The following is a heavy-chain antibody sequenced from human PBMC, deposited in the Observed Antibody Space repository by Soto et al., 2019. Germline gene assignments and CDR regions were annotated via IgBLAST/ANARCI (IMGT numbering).Heavy chain of an antibody. CDR1: GGTFSSYA. J-gene: IGHJ5*02. Sequence: SVKVSCKASGGTFSSYAISWVRQAPGQGLEWMGGIIPIFGTANYAQKFQGRVTITADESTSTAYMELSSLRSEDTAVYYCARRIAARPSWFVPWGQGTLVTVSS. CDR3: ARRIAARPSWFVP. V-gene: IGHV1-69*13. D-gene: IGHD6-6*01. CDR2: IIPIFGTA.